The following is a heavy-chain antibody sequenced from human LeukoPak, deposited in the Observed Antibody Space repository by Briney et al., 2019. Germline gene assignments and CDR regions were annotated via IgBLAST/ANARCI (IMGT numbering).Heavy chain of an antibody. CDR2: MNPVSGNA. D-gene: IGHD6-13*01. J-gene: IGHJ4*02. CDR3: ARAPMGAAALY. CDR1: GYNFTAYY. Sequence: ASVKVSCKASGYNFTAYYMHWVRQAPGQGLEWMGWMNPVSGNAGSAQKFQGRVTLTRDTSISTAYMELSSLRSDDTAFYYCARAPMGAAALYWGQGTLVTVSS. V-gene: IGHV1-2*02.